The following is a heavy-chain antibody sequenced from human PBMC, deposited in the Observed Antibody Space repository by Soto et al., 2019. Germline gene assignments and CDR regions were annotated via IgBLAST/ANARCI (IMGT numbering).Heavy chain of an antibody. CDR3: AKENSYYDFWSANWFDP. J-gene: IGHJ5*02. D-gene: IGHD3-3*01. Sequence: GRSLRLSCAASGFTFSSYAMSWVRQAPGKGLEWVSAISGSGGSTYYADSVKGRFTISRDNSKNTLYLQMNSLRAEDMAVYYCAKENSYYDFWSANWFDPWGQGTLVTVSS. CDR2: ISGSGGST. V-gene: IGHV3-23*01. CDR1: GFTFSSYA.